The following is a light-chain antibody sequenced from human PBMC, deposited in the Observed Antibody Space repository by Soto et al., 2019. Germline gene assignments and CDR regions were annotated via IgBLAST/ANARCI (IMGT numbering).Light chain of an antibody. CDR1: SSNIGAGYD. Sequence: QSVLTQPPSVSGAPGQRVTISCTGSSSNIGAGYDVHWYQQLPGTAPKPLIYSNNNRPSGVPDRFSGSKSGTSASLAITGLQAEDEADYYRQSFDSSLSGWVFGGGTKLTVL. V-gene: IGLV1-40*01. CDR3: QSFDSSLSGWV. J-gene: IGLJ3*02. CDR2: SNN.